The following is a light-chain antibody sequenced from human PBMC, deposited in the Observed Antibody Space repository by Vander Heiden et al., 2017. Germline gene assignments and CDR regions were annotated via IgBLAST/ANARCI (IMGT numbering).Light chain of an antibody. CDR2: WAS. J-gene: IGKJ1*01. CDR3: QQYYSRFRR. V-gene: IGKV4-1*01. Sequence: DIVMTQSPDSLAVSLGERATINCKSSQSVLSSSNNKNYLAWYQQKPGQPPKLLIYWASTRESGVPDRFSGSGSGTDFTLTISSPQAEDVAVYYCQQYYSRFRRFGQGTKVEIK. CDR1: QSVLSSSNNKNY.